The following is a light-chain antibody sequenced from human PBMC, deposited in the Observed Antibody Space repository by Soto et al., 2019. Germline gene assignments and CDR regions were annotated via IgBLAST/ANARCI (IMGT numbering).Light chain of an antibody. J-gene: IGKJ2*03. CDR2: DAS. Sequence: EIVMTQSPATLSVSPGVRATLSCRASQSVSNNLAWYQQKPGQAPRLLMYDASTRATGIPARFSGSGSGMEFTLTISSLQSEDFAVDYCQQYSNLPLYSFGQGTRLEIK. CDR1: QSVSNN. V-gene: IGKV3-15*01. CDR3: QQYSNLPLYS.